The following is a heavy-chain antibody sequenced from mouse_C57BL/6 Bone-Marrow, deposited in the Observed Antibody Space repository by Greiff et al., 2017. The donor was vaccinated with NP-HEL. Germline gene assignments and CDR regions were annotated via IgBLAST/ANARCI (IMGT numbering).Heavy chain of an antibody. D-gene: IGHD1-1*01. J-gene: IGHJ2*01. CDR3: ARHLLRSYYFDY. CDR2: INSDGGST. V-gene: IGHV5-2*03. CDR1: EYEFPSHD. Sequence: EVKVEESGGGLVQPGESLKLSCESNEYEFPSHDMSWVRKTPEKRLELVAAINSDGGSTYYPDTMERRFIISRDNTKKTLYLQMSSLRSEDTALDYCARHLLRSYYFDYWGQGTTLTVSS.